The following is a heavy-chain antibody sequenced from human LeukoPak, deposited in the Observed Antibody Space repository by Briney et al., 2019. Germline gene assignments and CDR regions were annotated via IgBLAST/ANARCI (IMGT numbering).Heavy chain of an antibody. CDR1: GDSVSSNGAA. CDR3: ARGPYYYDSSGYYHLMDV. D-gene: IGHD3-22*01. J-gene: IGHJ6*02. Sequence: SQTLSLTCAISGDSVSSNGAAWNWIRQSPSRGLEWLGRTYYRSKWYNDYAVSVKSRITINPDTSKNQFSLQLNSVASEDTAVYYCARGPYYYDSSGYYHLMDVWGQGTTVTASS. V-gene: IGHV6-1*01. CDR2: TYYRSKWYN.